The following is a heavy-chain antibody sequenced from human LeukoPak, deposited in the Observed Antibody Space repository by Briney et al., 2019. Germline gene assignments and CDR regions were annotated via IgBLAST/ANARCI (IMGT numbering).Heavy chain of an antibody. CDR2: ISSSSSTI. CDR3: ARVGATGDY. D-gene: IGHD1-26*01. CDR1: GFTFSSYS. Sequence: PGGSLRLSCAASGFTFSSYSMNWVRQAPGKGPEWVSYISSSSSTIYYADSVKGRFTISRDNAKNSLYLQMNSLRAEDTAVYYCARVGATGDYWGQGTLVTVSS. J-gene: IGHJ4*02. V-gene: IGHV3-48*01.